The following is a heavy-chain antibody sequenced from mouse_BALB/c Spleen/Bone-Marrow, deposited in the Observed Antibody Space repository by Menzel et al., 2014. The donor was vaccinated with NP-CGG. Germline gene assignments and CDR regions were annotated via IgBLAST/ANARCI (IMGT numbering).Heavy chain of an antibody. CDR3: ASHLDSSGAC. CDR1: GFTFSDYY. V-gene: IGHV5-4*02. J-gene: IGHJ3*01. CDR2: ISDGGSYT. D-gene: IGHD3-2*02. Sequence: DVQLVESGGGLVKPGGSLKLSCAASGFTFSDYYMYWVCQTPEKRLEWVATISDGGSYTYYPDSVKGRFTISRDNAKNNLYLQMSSLKSEDAAVYYCASHLDSSGACWGQGTLVTVSA.